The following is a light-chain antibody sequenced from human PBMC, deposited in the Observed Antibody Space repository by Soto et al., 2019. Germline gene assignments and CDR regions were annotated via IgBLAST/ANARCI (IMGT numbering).Light chain of an antibody. Sequence: DLHMTHSPSSLSASVGDTITINCRASHSIDTFLHWYQQKPGKAPKLLIHSASTLQGGVPSRFSGSGAGTYFSLTISNLQPEDSSTYYCQQSHSLPITFGQGTRLEIK. V-gene: IGKV1-39*01. CDR2: SAS. CDR3: QQSHSLPIT. J-gene: IGKJ5*01. CDR1: HSIDTF.